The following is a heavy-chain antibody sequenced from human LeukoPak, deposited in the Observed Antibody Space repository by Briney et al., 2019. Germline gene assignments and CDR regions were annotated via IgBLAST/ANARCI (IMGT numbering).Heavy chain of an antibody. D-gene: IGHD3-10*01. CDR1: GGTFSSYA. Sequence: SVKVSCKASGGTFSSYAISWVRQAPGQGLEWMGGIIPIFGTANYAQKFQGRVTITADESTSTAYMELSSLRSEDTAVYYCARKGAYNYYGPGSYVYWGQGTLVTVSS. V-gene: IGHV1-69*13. J-gene: IGHJ4*02. CDR2: IIPIFGTA. CDR3: ARKGAYNYYGPGSYVY.